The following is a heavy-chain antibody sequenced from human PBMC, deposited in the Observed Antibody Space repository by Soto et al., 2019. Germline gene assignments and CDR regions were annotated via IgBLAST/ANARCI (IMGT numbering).Heavy chain of an antibody. Sequence: GASVKVSCKASGGTFSSYAISWVRHAPGQGLEWMGGIIPIFGTANYAQKFQGRVTITADESTSTAYMELSSLRSEDTAVYYCAIIGDCSGGSGYNWFAPPGQRNLVTVPS. V-gene: IGHV1-69*13. D-gene: IGHD2-15*01. J-gene: IGHJ5*02. CDR2: IIPIFGTA. CDR3: AIIGDCSGGSGYNWFAP. CDR1: GGTFSSYA.